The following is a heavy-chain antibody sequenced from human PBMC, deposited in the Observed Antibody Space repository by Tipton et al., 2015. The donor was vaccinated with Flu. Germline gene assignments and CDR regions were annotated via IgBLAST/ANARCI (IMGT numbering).Heavy chain of an antibody. CDR2: ISNDGSNT. J-gene: IGHJ4*02. Sequence: SLRLSCAASGFSFRTYAMHWVRQAPGKGLEWVAVISNDGSNTYHADSVKGRFTISRDNFKDTLYLQMNSLRPEDTAVYFCVRELGSGVAYYFDFWGQGTLVTVSS. V-gene: IGHV3-30-3*01. CDR1: GFSFRTYA. CDR3: VRELGSGVAYYFDF. D-gene: IGHD3-16*01.